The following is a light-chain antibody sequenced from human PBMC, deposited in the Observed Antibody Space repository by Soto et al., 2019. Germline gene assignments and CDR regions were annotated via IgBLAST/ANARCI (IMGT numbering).Light chain of an antibody. Sequence: QSVLTPPASVSGSPGQSITISCTGTSSDVGGYNYVSWYQQHPGKAPKLMIYEVSNRPSGVSNRFSGSKSGNTASLTISGLQAEDEADYYCSSYTSSSTLDVFGTGTKVTVL. CDR1: SSDVGGYNY. CDR2: EVS. CDR3: SSYTSSSTLDV. J-gene: IGLJ1*01. V-gene: IGLV2-14*01.